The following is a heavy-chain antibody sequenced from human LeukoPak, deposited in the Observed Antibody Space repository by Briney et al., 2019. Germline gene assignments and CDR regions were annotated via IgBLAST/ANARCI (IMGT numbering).Heavy chain of an antibody. D-gene: IGHD6-19*01. CDR1: GFTFSNAW. CDR3: AKGRGKTLIAVVDY. V-gene: IGHV3-23*01. J-gene: IGHJ4*02. Sequence: GGSLRLSCAASGFTFSNAWMSWVRQAPGKGLEWVSAISGSGGSTYYADSVKGRFTISRDNSKNTLYLQMNSLRAEDTAVYYCAKGRGKTLIAVVDYWGQGTLVTASS. CDR2: ISGSGGST.